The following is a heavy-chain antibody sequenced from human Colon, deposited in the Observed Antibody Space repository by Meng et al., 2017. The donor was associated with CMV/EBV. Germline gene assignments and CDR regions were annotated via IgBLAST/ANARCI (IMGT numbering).Heavy chain of an antibody. Sequence: GESLKISCAASGFTFSSYSMNWVRQAPGKGLEWVSSISSSSSYIYYADSVKGRFTISRDNAKNSLYLQMNSLRAEDTAVYYCARDPRGGLADYWGQGTLVTVSS. J-gene: IGHJ4*02. CDR3: ARDPRGGLADY. D-gene: IGHD6-19*01. V-gene: IGHV3-21*01. CDR1: GFTFSSYS. CDR2: ISSSSSYI.